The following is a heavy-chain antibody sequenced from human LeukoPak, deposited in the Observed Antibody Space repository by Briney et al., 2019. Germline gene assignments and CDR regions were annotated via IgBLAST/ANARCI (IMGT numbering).Heavy chain of an antibody. V-gene: IGHV3-23*01. Sequence: GGSLRLSCAVSGITLSNYGMSWVRQAPGKGLEWVAGISGSGGSTNYADSVKGRISIFRDNPKNTLYLQMNSLRAEDTAVYFCAKRGVVIRVILVGFHKEAYYFDSWGQGALVTVSS. J-gene: IGHJ4*02. D-gene: IGHD3-22*01. CDR3: AKRGVVIRVILVGFHKEAYYFDS. CDR1: GITLSNYG. CDR2: ISGSGGST.